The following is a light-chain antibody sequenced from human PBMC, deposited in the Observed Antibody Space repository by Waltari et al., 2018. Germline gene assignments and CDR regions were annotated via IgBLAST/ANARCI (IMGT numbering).Light chain of an antibody. CDR3: CSYTGRKTWV. V-gene: IGLV2-11*01. Sequence: QSALTQPHSVSGSPGQSVTMSFTGTSRDIGDYEYVPWYQQHPGKAPKLIIHDIYRRPSGVPDRFSASKSGNTASLTISGLQADDEADYYCCSYTGRKTWVFGGGTKVTVL. CDR1: SRDIGDYEY. CDR2: DIY. J-gene: IGLJ3*02.